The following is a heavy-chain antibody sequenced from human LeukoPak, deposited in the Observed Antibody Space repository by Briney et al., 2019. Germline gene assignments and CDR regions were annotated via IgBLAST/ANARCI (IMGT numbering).Heavy chain of an antibody. CDR1: GGSISSRSYY. CDR3: ARLQNIYAAVNYYMDV. V-gene: IGHV4-39*07. Sequence: SETLSLTCTVSGGSISSRSYYWGWIRQPPGKGLEWIGEINHSGSTNYNPSLKSRVTISVDTSKNQFSLKLSSVTAADTAVYYCARLQNIYAAVNYYMDVWGKGTTVTVSS. J-gene: IGHJ6*03. CDR2: INHSGST. D-gene: IGHD2/OR15-2a*01.